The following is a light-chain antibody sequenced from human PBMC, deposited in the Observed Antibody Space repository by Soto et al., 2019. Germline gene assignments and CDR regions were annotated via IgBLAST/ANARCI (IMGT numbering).Light chain of an antibody. CDR2: GAS. CDR3: QQYSNWTRT. V-gene: IGKV3-15*01. J-gene: IGKJ1*01. CDR1: QSVGSN. Sequence: EIVMTQSPDSLSVSPGGRCTLSRMATQSVGSNLAWYQQKPGQAPRLLIYGASTRATGLPARFSGSGSGTEFTLTISRLQPEDFAVYDCQQYSNWTRTFGHGTK.